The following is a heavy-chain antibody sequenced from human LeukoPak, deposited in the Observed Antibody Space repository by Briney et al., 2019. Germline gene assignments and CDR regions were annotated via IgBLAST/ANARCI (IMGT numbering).Heavy chain of an antibody. J-gene: IGHJ2*01. CDR1: GFTFNNFP. D-gene: IGHD3-16*01. CDR2: INPSGCDP. V-gene: IGHV3-23*01. CDR3: ARLRLEITPYWSFDL. Sequence: PGGSLTLSCAASGFTFNNFPMSWVRQAPGKGLEWVSAINPSGCDPYFPDSVGRRFTISRDNYKNTVYLQMDNLRVEDTAVYYCARLRLEITPYWSFDLWGRGALVTVSS.